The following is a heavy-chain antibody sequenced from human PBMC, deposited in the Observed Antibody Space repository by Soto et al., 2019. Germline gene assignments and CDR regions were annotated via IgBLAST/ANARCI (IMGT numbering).Heavy chain of an antibody. CDR1: GFTFSSYS. CDR2: IWYDGSNK. CDR3: ARDLGPGPYYYGMDV. V-gene: IGHV3-33*01. J-gene: IGHJ6*02. Sequence: GGSLRLSCAASGFTFSSYSMHRVRQAPGKGLEWVAVIWYDGSNKYYADSVKGRFTISRDNSKNTLYLQMNSLRAEDTAVYYCARDLGPGPYYYGMDVWGHGTTVSSSS.